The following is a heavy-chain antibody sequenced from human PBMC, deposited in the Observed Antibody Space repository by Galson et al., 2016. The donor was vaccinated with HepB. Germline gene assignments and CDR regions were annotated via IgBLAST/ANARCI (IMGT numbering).Heavy chain of an antibody. V-gene: IGHV3-30-3*01. CDR3: ARGTREIEY. Sequence: SLRLSCAASGFNFNSFAMHWVRQAPGKGLEWVAIIGYDGSTYYYVDSVKGRFTISRDNSKNTLYLEMNSLRVEDTAVYYCARGTREIEYWGQGTLVTVSS. CDR2: IGYDGSTY. J-gene: IGHJ4*02. CDR1: GFNFNSFA. D-gene: IGHD5-24*01.